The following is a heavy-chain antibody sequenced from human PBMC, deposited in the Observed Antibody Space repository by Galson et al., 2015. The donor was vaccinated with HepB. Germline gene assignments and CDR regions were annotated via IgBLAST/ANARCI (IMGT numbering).Heavy chain of an antibody. CDR1: GFTFSSYA. Sequence: SLRLSCAAPGFTFSSYAMHWVRQAPGKGLEWVAVISYDGSNKYYADSVKGRFTISRDNSKNTLYLQMNSLRAEDTAVYYCARGMATISFVYYWGQGTLVTVSS. V-gene: IGHV3-30*04. CDR3: ARGMATISFVYY. CDR2: ISYDGSNK. J-gene: IGHJ4*02. D-gene: IGHD5-24*01.